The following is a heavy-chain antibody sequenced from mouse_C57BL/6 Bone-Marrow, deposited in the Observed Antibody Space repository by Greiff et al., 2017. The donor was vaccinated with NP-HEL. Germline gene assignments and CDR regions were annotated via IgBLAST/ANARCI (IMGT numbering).Heavy chain of an antibody. D-gene: IGHD1-1*01. CDR2: IHPNSGST. CDR3: ARDYYGSSYPPWFAY. V-gene: IGHV1-64*01. Sequence: QVQLQQPGAELVKPGASVKLSCKASGYTFTSYWMHWVKQRPGQGLEWIGMIHPNSGSTNYNEKFKSKATLTVDTSSSTAYMQLSSLTSEDSAVYYCARDYYGSSYPPWFAYWGQGTLVTVSA. CDR1: GYTFTSYW. J-gene: IGHJ3*01.